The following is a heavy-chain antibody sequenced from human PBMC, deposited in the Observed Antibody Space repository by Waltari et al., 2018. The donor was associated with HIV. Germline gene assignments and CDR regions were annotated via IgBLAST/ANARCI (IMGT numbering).Heavy chain of an antibody. V-gene: IGHV4-39*07. J-gene: IGHJ5*02. CDR3: ARASSGGSSWYRGDWFDP. CDR1: GSISSSSYY. Sequence: GSISSSSYYWGWIRQPPGKGLEWIGSIYYSGSTYYNPSLKSRVTISVDTSKNQFSLKLSSVTAADTAVYYCARASSGGSSWYRGDWFDPWGQGTLVTVSS. D-gene: IGHD6-13*01. CDR2: IYYSGST.